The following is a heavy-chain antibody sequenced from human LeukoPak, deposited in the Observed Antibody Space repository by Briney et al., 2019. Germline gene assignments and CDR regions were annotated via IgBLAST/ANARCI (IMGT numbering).Heavy chain of an antibody. D-gene: IGHD2/OR15-2a*01. CDR1: GVTLSDYY. Sequence: GGSLRLSCAASGVTLSDYYIDWVRQAPGKALEWVGRIGKKVTGYTTTYAASVKGRFTFSRYALKNSVYLQMNNLTSEDTAIYYCVSLHGNNIREGFDPWGPGTLVTVSS. CDR2: IGKKVTGYTT. J-gene: IGHJ5*01. CDR3: VSLHGNNIREGFDP. V-gene: IGHV3-72*01.